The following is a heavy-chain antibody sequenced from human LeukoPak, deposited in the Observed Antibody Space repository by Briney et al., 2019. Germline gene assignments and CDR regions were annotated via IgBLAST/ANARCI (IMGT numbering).Heavy chain of an antibody. CDR2: IYTSGST. CDR1: GGSISSYY. D-gene: IGHD3-3*01. V-gene: IGHV4-4*07. CDR3: ARSPRAYDFWSGYYSG. Sequence: SETLSLTCTVSGGSISSYYWSWIRQPPGKGLEWIGRIYTSGSTNYNPSLKSRVTMSVDTSKNQFSLKLSSVTAADTAVYYCARSPRAYDFWSGYYSGWGQGTLVTVSS. J-gene: IGHJ4*02.